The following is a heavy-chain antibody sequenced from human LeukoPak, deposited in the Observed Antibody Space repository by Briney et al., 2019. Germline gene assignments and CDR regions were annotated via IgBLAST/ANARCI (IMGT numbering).Heavy chain of an antibody. D-gene: IGHD3-22*01. Sequence: GGSLRLACAASGFTFSNYAMEWVRQAPGKGLEWVSSISSGGSYIYYADSVKGRFTISRDDAKNSLYLQMNSLTAEDTALYYCARLSGGGYGKYYFDFWGQGPLVTVSS. V-gene: IGHV3-21*01. CDR3: ARLSGGGYGKYYFDF. J-gene: IGHJ4*02. CDR1: GFTFSNYA. CDR2: ISSGGSYI.